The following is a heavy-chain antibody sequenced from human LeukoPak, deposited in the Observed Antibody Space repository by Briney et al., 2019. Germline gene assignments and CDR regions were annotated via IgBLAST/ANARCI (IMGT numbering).Heavy chain of an antibody. Sequence: SGPTLVKPTQTLTLTCTFSGFSLSTSGVGVGWIRQPPGKALERLALIYWNDDKRYSPSLKSRLTITKDTSKNQVVLTMTNMDPVDTATYYCAHTALTYYDFWSGYLSPFDYWGQGTLVTVSS. CDR1: GFSLSTSGVG. CDR2: IYWNDDK. J-gene: IGHJ4*02. D-gene: IGHD3-3*01. V-gene: IGHV2-5*01. CDR3: AHTALTYYDFWSGYLSPFDY.